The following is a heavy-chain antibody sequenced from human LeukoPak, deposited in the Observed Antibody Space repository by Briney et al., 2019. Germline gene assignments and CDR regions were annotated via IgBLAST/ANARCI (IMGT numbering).Heavy chain of an antibody. CDR2: IIPILGIA. J-gene: IGHJ4*02. D-gene: IGHD5-18*01. Sequence: SVKVSCKGSDYTFTSYGISWVRQAPGQGLEWMGRIIPILGIANYAQKFQGRVTITADKSTSTAYMELSSLRSEDTAVYYCASGYSYGSIDYWGQGILVTVSS. CDR1: DYTFTSYG. V-gene: IGHV1-69*04. CDR3: ASGYSYGSIDY.